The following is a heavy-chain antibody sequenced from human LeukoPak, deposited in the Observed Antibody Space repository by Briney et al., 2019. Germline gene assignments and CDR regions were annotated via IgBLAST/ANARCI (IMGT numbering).Heavy chain of an antibody. Sequence: PGRSLRLSCAASGFTFDDYAMHWVRQAPGKGLEWVSGISWNSGSIGYADSVKGRFTISRDNAKNSLYLQMNSLRAEDTALYYCAKAGIVGDVDYWGQGTLVTVSS. CDR3: AKAGIVGDVDY. D-gene: IGHD1-26*01. CDR1: GFTFDDYA. CDR2: ISWNSGSI. J-gene: IGHJ4*02. V-gene: IGHV3-9*01.